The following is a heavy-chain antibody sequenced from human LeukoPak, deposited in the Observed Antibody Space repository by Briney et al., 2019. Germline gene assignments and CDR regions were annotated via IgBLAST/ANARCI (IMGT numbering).Heavy chain of an antibody. Sequence: PGRSLRLSCAASGFTFSSYGMHWVRQAPRRGLGWVAVIWYDGSNKYYAGSVKGRFTISRDNSKNTLYLKMNSLTAAYTAVYYCARQYGSSGWYISVPSDSWGQGTLVTVSS. J-gene: IGHJ4*02. CDR3: ARQYGSSGWYISVPSDS. V-gene: IGHV3-33*01. D-gene: IGHD2/OR15-2a*01. CDR1: GFTFSSYG. CDR2: IWYDGSNK.